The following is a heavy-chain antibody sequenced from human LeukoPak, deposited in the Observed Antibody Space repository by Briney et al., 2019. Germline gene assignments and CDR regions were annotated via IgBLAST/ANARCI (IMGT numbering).Heavy chain of an antibody. V-gene: IGHV3-23*01. D-gene: IGHD3-3*01. Sequence: GGSLRLSCAASGFTFSSYAMSWVRQAPGKGLEWVSAISGSVGSTYYADSVKGRFTISRDNSKNTLYLQMNSLRAEDTAVYYCAKDNDFWSGYYSYWGQGTLVTVSS. CDR1: GFTFSSYA. J-gene: IGHJ4*02. CDR2: ISGSVGST. CDR3: AKDNDFWSGYYSY.